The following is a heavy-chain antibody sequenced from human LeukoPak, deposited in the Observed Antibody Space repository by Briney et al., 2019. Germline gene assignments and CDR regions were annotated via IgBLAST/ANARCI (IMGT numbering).Heavy chain of an antibody. CDR2: IYNSGST. D-gene: IGHD3-10*01. J-gene: IGHJ5*02. CDR3: ARDQKVTYYYGSGPGYNWFDP. Sequence: SETLSLTCTVSGGSMSSYYWSWIPQPAGKGLEWIGRIYNSGSTNYKPSLKSRVSMSVDTSKNQFSLTRSSVTAADTAVYYCARDQKVTYYYGSGPGYNWFDPWGQGTLVTVSS. CDR1: GGSMSSYY. V-gene: IGHV4-4*07.